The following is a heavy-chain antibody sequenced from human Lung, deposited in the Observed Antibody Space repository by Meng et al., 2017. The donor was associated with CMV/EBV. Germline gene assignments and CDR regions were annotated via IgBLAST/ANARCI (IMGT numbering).Heavy chain of an antibody. V-gene: IGHV4-31*02. CDR2: IYYTGST. J-gene: IGHJ4*02. D-gene: IGHD5-24*01. Sequence: PASAPGMSQLSHPLPLHSHAPGGSIGSGGYSWSWIRQHPGKGLEWIGYIYYTGSTFYNPSLKSRVTISVDTSKNQFSLKLIPATAADTAVYYCAREAGRDGYATPKFDYWGQGTLVTVSS. CDR1: GGSIGSGGYS. CDR3: AREAGRDGYATPKFDY.